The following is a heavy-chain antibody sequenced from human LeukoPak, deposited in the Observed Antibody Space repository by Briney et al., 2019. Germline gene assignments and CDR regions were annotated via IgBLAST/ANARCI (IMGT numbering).Heavy chain of an antibody. V-gene: IGHV5-51*01. J-gene: IGHJ4*02. CDR2: IYPGDSDT. CDR3: ARGKGGWHNYFDY. CDR1: GYRFTSYW. D-gene: IGHD6-19*01. Sequence: GESLKISCKGSGYRFTSYWIGWVRRMPGKGLEWMGIIYPGDSDTRYSPSFQGQVTISADKSISTAYLQWSSLKAPDTAMYYCARGKGGWHNYFDYWGQGTLVTVSS.